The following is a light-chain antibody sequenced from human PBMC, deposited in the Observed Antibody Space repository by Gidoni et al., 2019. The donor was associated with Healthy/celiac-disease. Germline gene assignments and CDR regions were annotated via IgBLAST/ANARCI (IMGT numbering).Light chain of an antibody. CDR3: QQYDNLPIT. J-gene: IGKJ5*01. Sequence: QMTQSPSSLSASVGDRVTITCQASQDISNYLNWYQQKPGKAPKLLIYDASNLETGVPSRFSGSGSGTDFTFTISSLQPEDIATYYCQQYDNLPITFGQGTRLEIK. CDR1: QDISNY. V-gene: IGKV1-33*01. CDR2: DAS.